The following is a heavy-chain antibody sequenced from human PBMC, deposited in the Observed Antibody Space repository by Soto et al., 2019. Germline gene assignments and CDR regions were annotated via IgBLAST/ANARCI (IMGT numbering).Heavy chain of an antibody. V-gene: IGHV2-26*01. CDR2: IFSNDEK. Sequence: QVTLKESGPVLVKPTETLTLTCTVSGFSLSNARMGVSWIRQPPGKALEWLAHIFSNDEKSYSTALKSRLTISKDTSKRQVVLTMTNMDPVDTARYYCGRIAADPKYYYCGMDVWGQGPTVTVSS. CDR1: GFSLSNARMG. CDR3: GRIAADPKYYYCGMDV. D-gene: IGHD6-13*01. J-gene: IGHJ6*02.